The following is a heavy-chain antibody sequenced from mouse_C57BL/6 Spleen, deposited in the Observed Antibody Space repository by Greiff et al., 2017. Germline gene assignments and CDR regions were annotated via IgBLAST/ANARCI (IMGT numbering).Heavy chain of an antibody. CDR1: GFNIKDDY. CDR3: TPRYYENFDY. Sequence: EVMLVESGAELVRPGASVKLSCTASGFNIKDDYMHWVKQRPEQGLEWIGWIDPENGDTEYASKFQGKATITADTSSNTAYLQLSSLTSEDTAVYYCTPRYYENFDYWGQGTTLTVSS. J-gene: IGHJ2*01. D-gene: IGHD1-1*01. V-gene: IGHV14-4*01. CDR2: IDPENGDT.